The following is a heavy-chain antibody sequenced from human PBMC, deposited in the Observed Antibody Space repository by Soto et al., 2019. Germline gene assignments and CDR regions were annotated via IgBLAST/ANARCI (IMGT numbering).Heavy chain of an antibody. J-gene: IGHJ3*02. CDR2: ISSSSSYI. CDR1: GFTFSSYG. V-gene: IGHV3-21*01. CDR3: ARVADCSGGSCYSHAFDN. Sequence: EVQLVESGGGLVKPGGSLRLSCAASGFTFSSYGMNWVRQAPGKGLEWVSAISSSSSYIYYADSVKGRFTISRDNSKNSLYLQMHSLRAEDTTVYYCARVADCSGGSCYSHAFDNWGQGTMVTVSS. D-gene: IGHD2-15*01.